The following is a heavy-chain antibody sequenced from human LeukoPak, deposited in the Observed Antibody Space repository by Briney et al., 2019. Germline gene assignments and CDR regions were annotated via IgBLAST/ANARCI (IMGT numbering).Heavy chain of an antibody. J-gene: IGHJ4*02. Sequence: SETLSLTCSVSGGSISSYYWNWVRQTPGKGLEWIGYIYYSGRTNYNPSLKSGVTISVDTSKNQFSLTLSSLPPADPAVYYCARGQKYRNGYTVTELGSGYFAYWGQGTLVTASS. CDR3: ARGQKYRNGYTVTELGSGYFAY. CDR1: GGSISSYY. D-gene: IGHD5-18*01. CDR2: IYYSGRT. V-gene: IGHV4-59*01.